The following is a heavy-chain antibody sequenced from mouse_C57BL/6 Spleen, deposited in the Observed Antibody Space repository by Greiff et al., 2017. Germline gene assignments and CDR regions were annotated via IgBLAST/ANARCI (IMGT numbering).Heavy chain of an antibody. Sequence: EVQLQQSGAELVRPGASVKLSCTASGFNIKDDYMHWVKQRPEQGLEWIGWIDPENGDTEYASKFQGKATITADTSSNTAYLQLSSLTSEDTAVYYCTTWGLPSSEFDVWGTGTTVTVSS. CDR2: IDPENGDT. V-gene: IGHV14-4*01. D-gene: IGHD2-13*01. CDR1: GFNIKDDY. CDR3: TTWGLPSSEFDV. J-gene: IGHJ1*03.